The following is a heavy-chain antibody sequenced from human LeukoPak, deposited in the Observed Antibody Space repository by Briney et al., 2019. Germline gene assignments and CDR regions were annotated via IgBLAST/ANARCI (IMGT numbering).Heavy chain of an antibody. CDR2: FDPEDGET. Sequence: ASVKVSCKVSGYTLTELSMHWVRQAPGKGLEWLGGFDPEDGETIYAQKFQGRVTMTEDTSTDTAYMGLSSLRSEDTAVYYCATDFQGRDFGVVITRARAFDIWGQGTMVTVSS. D-gene: IGHD3-3*01. V-gene: IGHV1-24*01. CDR3: ATDFQGRDFGVVITRARAFDI. J-gene: IGHJ3*02. CDR1: GYTLTELS.